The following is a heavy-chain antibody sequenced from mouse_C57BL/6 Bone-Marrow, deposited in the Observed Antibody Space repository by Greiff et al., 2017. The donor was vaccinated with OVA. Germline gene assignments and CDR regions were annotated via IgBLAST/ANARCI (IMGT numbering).Heavy chain of an antibody. CDR1: GFNIKDDY. Sequence: VQLKQSGAELVRPGASVKLSCTASGFNIKDDYMHWVKQRPEQGLEWIGWIEPENGDTEYASKFQGKATITADTSSNTAYLQLSSLTSEDTAVYYCTDYGSSPYWYFDVWGTGTTVTVSS. J-gene: IGHJ1*03. D-gene: IGHD1-1*01. CDR3: TDYGSSPYWYFDV. V-gene: IGHV14-4*01. CDR2: IEPENGDT.